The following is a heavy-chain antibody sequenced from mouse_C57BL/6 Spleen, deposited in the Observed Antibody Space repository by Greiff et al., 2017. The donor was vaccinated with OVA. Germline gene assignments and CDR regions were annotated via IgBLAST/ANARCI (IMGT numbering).Heavy chain of an antibody. Sequence: DVKLQESGAELVKPGASVKLSCTASGFNIKDYYMHWVKQRTEQGLEWIGRIDPEDGDTKYAPKFQGKATITADTSSNTAYLQLSSLTSEDTAVYYCARSLYYDYDQFAYWGQGTLVTVSA. V-gene: IGHV14-2*01. J-gene: IGHJ3*01. CDR1: GFNIKDYY. D-gene: IGHD2-4*01. CDR2: IDPEDGDT. CDR3: ARSLYYDYDQFAY.